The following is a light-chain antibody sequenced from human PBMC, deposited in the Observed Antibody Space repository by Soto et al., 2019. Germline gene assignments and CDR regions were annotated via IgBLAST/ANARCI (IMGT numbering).Light chain of an antibody. Sequence: QSVVTQEPSLTVSPGGTVTLTCASSTGPVTSGFYPHWVQQKPGQAPRTLIYSTTNTHSWTPARFSGSLLGGKAALTLSGVQPEDEADYYFLLYYGGSYVFGAGTKLTVL. CDR2: STT. V-gene: IGLV7-43*01. CDR1: TGPVTSGFY. J-gene: IGLJ1*01. CDR3: LLYYGGSYV.